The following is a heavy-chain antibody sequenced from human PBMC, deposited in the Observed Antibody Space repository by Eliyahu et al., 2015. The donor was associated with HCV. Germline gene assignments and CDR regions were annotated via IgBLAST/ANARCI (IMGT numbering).Heavy chain of an antibody. CDR1: GGPITTYY. CDR3: ASGGGGIAVTGTGGWFDP. Sequence: QVQLQESGPGLVKPSETLSLTCIVSGGPITTYYWSWIRQPPGKGLEWIGYIHYSGSTNHNPSLKSRVTISIDTSKNQFSLNLTSVTAADTAMYYCASGGGGIAVTGTGGWFDPWGQGTLVTVSS. V-gene: IGHV4-59*01. CDR2: IHYSGST. D-gene: IGHD6-19*01. J-gene: IGHJ5*02.